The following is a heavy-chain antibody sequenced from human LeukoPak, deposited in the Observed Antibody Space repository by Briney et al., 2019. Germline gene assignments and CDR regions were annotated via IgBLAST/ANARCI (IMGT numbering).Heavy chain of an antibody. CDR2: IKSKSDDETT. J-gene: IGHJ4*02. V-gene: IGHV3-15*01. D-gene: IGHD3-10*01. Sequence: GGSLRLSCAASGFTFTNAWMSWVRQAPGKGLEWVGRIKSKSDDETTDYAAPVKGRFTISRDDSENTVYLQMNSLKTEDTAVYYCGLGSGRTDFDYWGQGTLVTVSS. CDR1: GFTFTNAW. CDR3: GLGSGRTDFDY.